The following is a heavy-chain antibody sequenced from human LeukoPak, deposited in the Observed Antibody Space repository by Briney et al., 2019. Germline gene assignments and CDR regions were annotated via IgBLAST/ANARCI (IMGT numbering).Heavy chain of an antibody. Sequence: PGGSLRLSCAASGFTFSSHSMDWVRQAPGKGLEWVSYISRSSSTIYYADSVKGRFTISRDNAKNSLYLQMNSLRAEDTAVYYCARRLVGTPDYFDYWGQGTLVTVSS. J-gene: IGHJ4*02. CDR2: ISRSSSTI. CDR3: ARRLVGTPDYFDY. CDR1: GFTFSSHS. V-gene: IGHV3-48*01. D-gene: IGHD4-23*01.